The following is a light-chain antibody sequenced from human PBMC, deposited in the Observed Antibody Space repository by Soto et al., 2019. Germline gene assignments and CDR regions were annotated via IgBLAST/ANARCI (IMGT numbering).Light chain of an antibody. CDR1: SSDVGGYNY. V-gene: IGLV2-14*01. CDR2: DVS. J-gene: IGLJ1*01. CDR3: SSYTTPRSYV. Sequence: QSALTQPASVSGSPGQSIAISCSGTSSDVGGYNYVSWYQQHPGGVPKLMIYDVSNRPSGISDRFSASKSGNTASLTISRLQAEDEADYYCSSYTTPRSYVFGTGTQLTVL.